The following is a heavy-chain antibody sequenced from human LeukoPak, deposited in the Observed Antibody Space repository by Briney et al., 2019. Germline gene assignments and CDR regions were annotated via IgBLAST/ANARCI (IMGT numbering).Heavy chain of an antibody. D-gene: IGHD3-22*01. CDR2: INHSGST. V-gene: IGHV4-34*01. CDR1: GGSFSGYY. CDR3: ARPARRRIVVVKDYYYMDV. Sequence: SETLSLTCAVYGGSFSGYYWSWIRQLPGKGLEWIGEINHSGSTNYNPSLKSRVTISVDTSKNQFSLKLSSVTAADTAVYYCARPARRRIVVVKDYYYMDVWGKGTTVTVSS. J-gene: IGHJ6*03.